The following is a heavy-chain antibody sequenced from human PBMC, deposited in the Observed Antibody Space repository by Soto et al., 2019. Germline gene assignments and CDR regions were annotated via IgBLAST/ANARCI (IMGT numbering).Heavy chain of an antibody. Sequence: QVQLVESGGGVVQPGRSLRLSCAASGFTFSSYGMHWVRQAPGKGLEWVAVIWYDGSNKYYADSVKGRFTISRDNSKNTLYLQMNSLRAEDTAVYYCARDPTDYGDYSWYFDLWGRGTLVTVSS. V-gene: IGHV3-33*01. CDR2: IWYDGSNK. J-gene: IGHJ2*01. D-gene: IGHD4-17*01. CDR1: GFTFSSYG. CDR3: ARDPTDYGDYSWYFDL.